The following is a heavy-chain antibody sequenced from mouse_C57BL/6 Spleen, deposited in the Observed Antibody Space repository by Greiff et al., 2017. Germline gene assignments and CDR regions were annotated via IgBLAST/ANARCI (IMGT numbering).Heavy chain of an antibody. Sequence: EVKLVESGGGLVKPGGSLKLSCAASGFTFSDYGMHWVRQAPEKGLEWVAYISSGSSTIYYADTVKGRFTISRDNAKNTLFLQMTSLRSEDTAMYYCARYYYYGSEGYFDYWGQGTTLTVSS. J-gene: IGHJ2*01. CDR3: ARYYYYGSEGYFDY. CDR2: ISSGSSTI. CDR1: GFTFSDYG. V-gene: IGHV5-17*01. D-gene: IGHD1-1*01.